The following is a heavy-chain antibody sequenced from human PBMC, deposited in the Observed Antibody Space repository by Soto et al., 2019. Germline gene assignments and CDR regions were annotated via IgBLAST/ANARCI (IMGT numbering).Heavy chain of an antibody. CDR2: INHRGST. Sequence: QVQLQQWGAGLLKPSETLSLTCAVYGGSFSGYYWSWIRQPPGKGLEWIGEINHRGSTSYNPSLNSLITISVDTSKNQFYLKLSSVTAADTAVYYWARGGSSGYVVWGQGTLVTVSS. J-gene: IGHJ4*02. D-gene: IGHD3-22*01. CDR1: GGSFSGYY. CDR3: ARGGSSGYVV. V-gene: IGHV4-34*01.